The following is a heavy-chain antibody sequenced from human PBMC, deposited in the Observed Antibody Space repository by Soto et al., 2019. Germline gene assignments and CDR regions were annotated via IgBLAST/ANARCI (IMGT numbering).Heavy chain of an antibody. D-gene: IGHD4-4*01. CDR1: GFTFSGYW. CDR2: IKHDGSVQ. J-gene: IGHJ4*02. CDR3: ARATYSNAWYRFDL. Sequence: GGSLRLSCEASGFTFSGYWMSWVRQAPGKGLGWVADIKHDGSVQYYVDSVKGRFTISRDNAKKLLFLQMNGLRAEDTALYYCARATYSNAWYRFDLWGQGTLVTVSS. V-gene: IGHV3-7*03.